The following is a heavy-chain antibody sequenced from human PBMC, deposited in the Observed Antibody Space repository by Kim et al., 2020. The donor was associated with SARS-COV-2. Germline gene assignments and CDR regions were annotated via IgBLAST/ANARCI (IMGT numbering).Heavy chain of an antibody. CDR2: GRT. CDR3: AKGSAAPDY. V-gene: IGHV3-23*01. D-gene: IGHD6-13*01. J-gene: IGHJ4*02. Sequence: GRTYYADSVKGRFTISRDNSKNTLYLQMNSLRAEDTAVYYCAKGSAAPDYWGQGTLVTVSS.